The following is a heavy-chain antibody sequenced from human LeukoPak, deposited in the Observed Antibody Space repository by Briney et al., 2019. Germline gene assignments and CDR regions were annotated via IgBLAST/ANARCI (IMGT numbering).Heavy chain of an antibody. CDR3: ARDRVGSGWYTGYFQH. J-gene: IGHJ1*01. D-gene: IGHD6-19*01. V-gene: IGHV4-59*01. CDR1: GGSISSYY. Sequence: SETLSLTCTVSGGSISSYYWSWIRQPPGKGLEWIGYIYYSGSTNYNPSLKSRVTISVDTSKNQFSLKLSSVTAADTAVYYCARDRVGSGWYTGYFQHWGQGTLVTVSS. CDR2: IYYSGST.